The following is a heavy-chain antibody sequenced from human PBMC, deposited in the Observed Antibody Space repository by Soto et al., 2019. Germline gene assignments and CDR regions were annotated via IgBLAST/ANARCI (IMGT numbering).Heavy chain of an antibody. CDR3: AKDYGIAFPGLMGV. CDR2: ISWDGGST. D-gene: IGHD4-17*01. CDR1: GVTFDDYT. V-gene: IGHV3-43*01. Sequence: GGSLRLSCAASGVTFDDYTMHWVRQAPGKGLEWVSLISWDGGSTYYADSVKGRFTISRDNSKNSLYLQMNSLRTEDTALYYCAKDYGIAFPGLMGVWGQGTTVTVSS. J-gene: IGHJ6*02.